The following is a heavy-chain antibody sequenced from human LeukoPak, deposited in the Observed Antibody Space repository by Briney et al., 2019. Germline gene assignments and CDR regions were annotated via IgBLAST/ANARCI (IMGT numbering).Heavy chain of an antibody. CDR2: INPNSGCT. Sequence: ASVKVSCKASGYTFTNYYIHWVRQAPGQGLEWMGWINPNSGCTNSAQKFQGRVTMTRDTSISTAYMELSRLRSDDTAVYYCARDQATVTTPWVDSWGQGTLVTVSS. D-gene: IGHD4-17*01. V-gene: IGHV1-2*02. J-gene: IGHJ4*02. CDR1: GYTFTNYY. CDR3: ARDQATVTTPWVDS.